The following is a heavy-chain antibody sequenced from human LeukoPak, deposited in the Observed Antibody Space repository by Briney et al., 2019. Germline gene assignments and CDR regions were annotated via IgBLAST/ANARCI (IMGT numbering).Heavy chain of an antibody. J-gene: IGHJ4*02. V-gene: IGHV1-24*01. CDR3: ATYLRIIGRWLQYY. D-gene: IGHD5-24*01. CDR2: FDPEDGET. Sequence: GASVKVSCKASGYTFTGYYMHWVRQAPGKGLEWMGGFDPEDGETIYAQKFQGRVTMTEDTSTDTAYMELSSLRSEDTAVYYCATYLRIIGRWLQYYWGQGTLVTVSS. CDR1: GYTFTGYY.